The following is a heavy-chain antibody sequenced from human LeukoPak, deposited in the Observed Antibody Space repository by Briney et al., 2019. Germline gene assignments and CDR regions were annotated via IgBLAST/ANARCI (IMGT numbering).Heavy chain of an antibody. D-gene: IGHD6-19*01. CDR1: GFTFSSYG. CDR3: AKIGAVAGKIDY. J-gene: IGHJ4*02. Sequence: AGGSLRLSCAASGFTFSSYGMSWVRQAPGKGLEWVSAISGSGGSTYYADSVKGRFTISRDNSKNTLYLQMNSLRAEDTAVYYCAKIGAVAGKIDYWGQGTLVTVSS. CDR2: ISGSGGST. V-gene: IGHV3-23*01.